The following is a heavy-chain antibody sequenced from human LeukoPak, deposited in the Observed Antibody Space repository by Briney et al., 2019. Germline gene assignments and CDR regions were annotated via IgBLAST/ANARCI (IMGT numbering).Heavy chain of an antibody. V-gene: IGHV4-34*01. D-gene: IGHD3-3*01. CDR2: INHSGST. CDR3: ARRRYDFWSGYYPYYYYYMDV. CDR1: GGSFSGYY. J-gene: IGHJ6*03. Sequence: SETLSLTCAVYGGSFSGYYWSWIRQPPGKGLEWIGEINHSGSTNYNPSLKSRVTISVDTSKNQFSLKLSSVTAADTAVYYCARRRYDFWSGYYPYYYYYMDVWGKGTTVTVSS.